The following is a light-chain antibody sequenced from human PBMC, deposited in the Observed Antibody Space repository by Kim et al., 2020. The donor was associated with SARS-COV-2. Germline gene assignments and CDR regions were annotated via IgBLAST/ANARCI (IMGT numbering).Light chain of an antibody. CDR1: KLGDKY. CDR2: RDS. CDR3: QTWDSSGV. Sequence: SYELTQPPSVSVSPGQTASITCSGDKLGDKYTCWYQQNPGQSPVLVIYRDSRRPSGIPERFSGSNSGNTATLTISGTQAMDEADYYCQTWDSSGVFGGGTQLTVL. J-gene: IGLJ2*01. V-gene: IGLV3-1*01.